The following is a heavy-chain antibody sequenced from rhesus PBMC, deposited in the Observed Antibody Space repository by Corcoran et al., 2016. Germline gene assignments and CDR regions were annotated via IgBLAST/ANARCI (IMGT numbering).Heavy chain of an antibody. V-gene: IGHV2-95*01. J-gene: IGHJ5-2*02. CDR2: IYWNDSK. D-gene: IGHD3-3*01. CDR1: GFSITTTGTG. Sequence: QVTLKESGPALVKPTQTLTLTCTFSGFSITTTGTGVGWIRQPPGKALEWLASIYWNDSKYYSPSLKSRLTISKDTSKNQVVLTMTNMDPVDTATYYCARANLYYNIWTGYNSLDVWGRGVLVTVSS. CDR3: ARANLYYNIWTGYNSLDV.